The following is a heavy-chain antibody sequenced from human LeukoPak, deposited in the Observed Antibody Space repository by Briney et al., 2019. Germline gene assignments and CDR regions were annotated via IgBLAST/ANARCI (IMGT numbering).Heavy chain of an antibody. Sequence: SETLSLTCALSGYSISSGYYWGWIRQPPGKGLEGVWSLKHRGSTYYKPSLTSRVSLSVDPSENHFSLTLSSVTAPQTAMPYCARQKGYCSGGSCYDNWFDPWGQGTLVTVSS. CDR3: ARQKGYCSGGSCYDNWFDP. D-gene: IGHD2-15*01. CDR2: LKHRGST. J-gene: IGHJ5*02. V-gene: IGHV4-38-2*01. CDR1: GYSISSGYY.